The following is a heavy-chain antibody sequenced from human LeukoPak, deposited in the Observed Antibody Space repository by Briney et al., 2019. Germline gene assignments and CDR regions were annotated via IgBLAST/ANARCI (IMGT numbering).Heavy chain of an antibody. CDR2: ISSGGSTI. CDR3: ARDSGYEIDY. V-gene: IGHV3-48*01. CDR1: GFTFSSYS. Sequence: TGGSLRLSCAASGFTFSSYSMNWVRQAPGKGLEWVSYISSGGSTIYYADSVKGRFAISRYNAKNSLYLQMNSLRAEDTAVYYCARDSGYEIDYWGQGTLVTVSS. D-gene: IGHD5-12*01. J-gene: IGHJ4*02.